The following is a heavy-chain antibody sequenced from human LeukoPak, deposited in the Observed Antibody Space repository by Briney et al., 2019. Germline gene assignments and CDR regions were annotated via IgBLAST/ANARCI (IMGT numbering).Heavy chain of an antibody. Sequence: AGGSLRLSCAASGFTFSSYDMHWVRQATGKGLEWVSAIGTAGDTYYPGSVKGRFTISRDNSKNTLYLQMNSLRAEDTAVYYCARGLRVPFDAFDIWGQGTMVTVSS. CDR3: ARGLRVPFDAFDI. J-gene: IGHJ3*02. V-gene: IGHV3-13*01. CDR1: GFTFSSYD. CDR2: IGTAGDT.